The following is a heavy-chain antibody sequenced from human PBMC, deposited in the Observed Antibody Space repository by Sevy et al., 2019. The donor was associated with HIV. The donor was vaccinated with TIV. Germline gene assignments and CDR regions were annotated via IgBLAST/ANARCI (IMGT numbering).Heavy chain of an antibody. Sequence: SETLSLTCTVSGGSVSSGSYYWNWIRQPPGKGLEWIGEIYYSGRTNYNPSLKSRVTISVATSKNQFSLKLSSVTAAGTAVYYCTRGDYGDYVWFDPWGQGTRVTVSS. D-gene: IGHD4-17*01. CDR3: TRGDYGDYVWFDP. J-gene: IGHJ5*02. V-gene: IGHV4-61*01. CDR2: IYYSGRT. CDR1: GGSVSSGSYY.